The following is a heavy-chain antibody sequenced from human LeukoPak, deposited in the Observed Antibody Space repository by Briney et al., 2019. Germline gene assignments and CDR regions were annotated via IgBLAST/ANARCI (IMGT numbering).Heavy chain of an antibody. CDR3: GRVSPLRFPRTYYFDY. Sequence: SETLSLTCAVYGGSFSGYYWSWIRQPPGKGLEWIGEINHSGSTNYNPSLKSRVTISVDTSKNQFSLKLSSVTAADTAVYYCGRVSPLRFPRTYYFDYWGKGTLVTVSS. J-gene: IGHJ4*02. CDR1: GGSFSGYY. CDR2: INHSGST. D-gene: IGHD3-3*01. V-gene: IGHV4-34*01.